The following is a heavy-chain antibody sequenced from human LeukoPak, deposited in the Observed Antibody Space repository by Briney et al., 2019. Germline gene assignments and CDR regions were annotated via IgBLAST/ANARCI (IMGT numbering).Heavy chain of an antibody. D-gene: IGHD2-21*02. J-gene: IGHJ5*02. CDR3: ARVDSFRRPKSIVVVTAILGWFDP. Sequence: ASVKVSCKASGYTFTGYYMHWVRQAPGQGLEWMGWVNPNNGGTNYAQKFQGRVTMTRDTSINTGYMELSRLRSDDTAVYYCARVDSFRRPKSIVVVTAILGWFDPWGQGTLVTVSS. CDR1: GYTFTGYY. V-gene: IGHV1-2*02. CDR2: VNPNNGGT.